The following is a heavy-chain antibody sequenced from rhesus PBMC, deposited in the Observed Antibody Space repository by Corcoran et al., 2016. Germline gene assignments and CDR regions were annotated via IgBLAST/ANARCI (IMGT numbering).Heavy chain of an antibody. CDR3: ASGTMVVVQYFDY. J-gene: IGHJ4*01. Sequence: QVQLQESVPGLVKPSETLSLTCAVSGGSISSNYWTWIRQAPGKGLEWIGGIYGSGGITDYNPSLKSRVTISTYTSKNQFSLKLSSVTAADTAVYYCASGTMVVVQYFDYWGQGVLVTVSS. D-gene: IGHD2-21*01. CDR2: IYGSGGIT. CDR1: GGSISSNY. V-gene: IGHV4-160*01.